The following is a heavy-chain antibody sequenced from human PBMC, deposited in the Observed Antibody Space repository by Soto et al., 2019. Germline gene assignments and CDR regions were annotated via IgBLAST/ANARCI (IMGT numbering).Heavy chain of an antibody. Sequence: LRLSCAASGFTFSSYAMSWVRQAPGKGLEWVSAFSGSGGSTYYADSVKGRFTISRDNSKNTLYLQMNSLRAEDTAVYYCAKDRVSKRAYDILTGYPIYYLDVWGKGTTVTVSS. V-gene: IGHV3-23*01. CDR1: GFTFSSYA. CDR2: FSGSGGST. D-gene: IGHD3-9*01. CDR3: AKDRVSKRAYDILTGYPIYYLDV. J-gene: IGHJ6*03.